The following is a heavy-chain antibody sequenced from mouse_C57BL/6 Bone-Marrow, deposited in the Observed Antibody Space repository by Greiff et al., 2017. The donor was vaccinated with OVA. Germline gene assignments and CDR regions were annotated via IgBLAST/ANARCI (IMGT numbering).Heavy chain of an antibody. D-gene: IGHD5-1*01. CDR2: IHPTSGST. Sequence: QVQLQQPGAELVKPGASVKLSCKASGYTFTSYWMHWVKQRPGQGLEWIGMIHPTSGSTNYNEKFKSKATLTVDKSSSTAYMQLSSLTSEDSAVYYCAREESTLFYYAMDYWGQRTSVTVSS. V-gene: IGHV1-64*01. J-gene: IGHJ4*01. CDR1: GYTFTSYW. CDR3: AREESTLFYYAMDY.